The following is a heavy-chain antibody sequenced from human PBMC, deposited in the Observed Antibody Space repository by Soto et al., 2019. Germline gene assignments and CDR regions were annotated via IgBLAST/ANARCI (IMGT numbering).Heavy chain of an antibody. CDR1: GGSFSGYF. V-gene: IGHV4-34*01. CDR2: INHSSTT. CDR3: ARGRRYFDY. J-gene: IGHJ4*02. Sequence: QVQLQQWGAGLLKPSETLSLTCAVYGGSFSGYFWTWVRQPPGKGLEWIGEINHSSTTNYNPSLNSRVTISVDTSENQFSLKLSSVTAADTAVYYCARGRRYFDYWGQGTLVTVSS.